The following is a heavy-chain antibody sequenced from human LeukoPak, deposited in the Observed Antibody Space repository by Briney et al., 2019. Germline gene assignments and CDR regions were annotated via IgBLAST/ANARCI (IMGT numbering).Heavy chain of an antibody. Sequence: GESLEISCKGSGYNFITYWIGWVRQMPGKGLEWMGIIYPGDSDTRYSPSFQGQVTISADKSISTAYLQWSSLKASDTAMYYCARRRYYGSGIRVPAFDIWGQGTMVTVSS. CDR2: IYPGDSDT. CDR1: GYNFITYW. V-gene: IGHV5-51*01. CDR3: ARRRYYGSGIRVPAFDI. D-gene: IGHD3-10*01. J-gene: IGHJ3*02.